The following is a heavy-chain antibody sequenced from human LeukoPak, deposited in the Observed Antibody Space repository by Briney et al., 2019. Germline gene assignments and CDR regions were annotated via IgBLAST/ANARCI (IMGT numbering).Heavy chain of an antibody. CDR2: ISGSGGST. V-gene: IGHV3-23*01. CDR1: GFTFDDYA. Sequence: PGGSLRLSCAASGFTFDDYAMHWVRQAPGKGLEWVSAISGSGGSTYYADSVKGRFTISRDNSKNTLYLQMNSLRAEDTAVYYCAKDFRAGYYDSSGHDAFDIWGQGTMVTVSS. D-gene: IGHD3-22*01. CDR3: AKDFRAGYYDSSGHDAFDI. J-gene: IGHJ3*02.